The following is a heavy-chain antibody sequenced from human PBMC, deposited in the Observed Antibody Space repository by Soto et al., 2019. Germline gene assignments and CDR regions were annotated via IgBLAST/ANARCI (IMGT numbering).Heavy chain of an antibody. Sequence: PGGSLRLSCAASGFTFSSYGMHWVRQAPGKGLEWVAVISYDGSNKYYAGSVKGRFTISRDNSKNTLYLQMNSLRAEDTAVYYCAKDQLRGVRGVITYYYGMDVWGQGTTVTVSS. CDR2: ISYDGSNK. V-gene: IGHV3-30*18. CDR1: GFTFSSYG. D-gene: IGHD3-10*01. CDR3: AKDQLRGVRGVITYYYGMDV. J-gene: IGHJ6*02.